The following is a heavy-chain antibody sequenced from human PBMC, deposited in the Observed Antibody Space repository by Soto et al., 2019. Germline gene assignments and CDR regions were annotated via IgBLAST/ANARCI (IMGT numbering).Heavy chain of an antibody. CDR2: ISAYNGNT. Sequence: QVQLLQSGAEVKKPGASVKVSCKASGYTFTNYGITWVRQAPGQGLEWMGWISAYNGNTHYTQRLQGRVTMTTDTSTSTAYMGLRGLRSDDTAVYYWARVRQLVGYCYYYLDVCGKGTTVTVS. V-gene: IGHV1-18*01. J-gene: IGHJ6*03. CDR3: ARVRQLVGYCYYYLDV. CDR1: GYTFTNYG. D-gene: IGHD6-6*01.